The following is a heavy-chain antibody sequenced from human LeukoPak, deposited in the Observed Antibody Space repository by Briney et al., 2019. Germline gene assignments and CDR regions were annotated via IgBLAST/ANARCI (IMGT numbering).Heavy chain of an antibody. CDR2: INPNSGDT. CDR3: ARRYSSGWYDAFDI. Sequence: ASVKVSCKASGYTFTVYYMHWVRQAPGQGLEWMGWINPNSGDTNYAQKFQGRVTMTRDTSISTAYMELSRLRSDDTAVYYCARRYSSGWYDAFDIWGQGTMVTVSP. J-gene: IGHJ3*02. V-gene: IGHV1-2*02. D-gene: IGHD6-19*01. CDR1: GYTFTVYY.